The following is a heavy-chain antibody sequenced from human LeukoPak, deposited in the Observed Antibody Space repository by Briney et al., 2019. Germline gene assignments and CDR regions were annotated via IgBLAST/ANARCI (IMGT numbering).Heavy chain of an antibody. V-gene: IGHV3-23*01. J-gene: IGHJ4*02. Sequence: PGGSLRLSCAASGITFSSYAMSWVRQAPGKGLEWVSAISGSGGSTYYADSVKGRFPISRDNSKNTLYLQMNSLRAEDTAVYYCAKDSCSSTSCYFDYWGQGTLVTVSS. CDR2: ISGSGGST. D-gene: IGHD2-2*01. CDR1: GITFSSYA. CDR3: AKDSCSSTSCYFDY.